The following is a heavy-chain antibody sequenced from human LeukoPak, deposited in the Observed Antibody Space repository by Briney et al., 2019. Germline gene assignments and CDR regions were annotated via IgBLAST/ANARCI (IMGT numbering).Heavy chain of an antibody. J-gene: IGHJ4*02. CDR3: AGTLYGSGSYYLPPFDY. D-gene: IGHD3-10*01. CDR1: GGSISSGSYY. CDR2: IYTSGST. Sequence: PSQTLSLTCTVSGGSISSGSYYWSWIRQPAGKGLEWIGRIYTSGSTNYNPSLKSRVTISVDTSKNQISLKLNSVTAADTAVYYCAGTLYGSGSYYLPPFDYWGQGTLVTVSS. V-gene: IGHV4-61*02.